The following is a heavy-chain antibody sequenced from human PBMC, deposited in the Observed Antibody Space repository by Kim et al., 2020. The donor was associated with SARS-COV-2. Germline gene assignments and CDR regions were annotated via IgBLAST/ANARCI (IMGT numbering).Heavy chain of an antibody. Sequence: SETLSLTCTVSGGSIGSSTYYWGWIRQPPGKGLECIGNIYYTGITYYNPSLKSRVTMSVDTSKNRFFLKLNSVTAADTAVYYCASLLSGSADSWGHGTLVTVSS. J-gene: IGHJ5*01. D-gene: IGHD1-26*01. CDR3: ASLLSGSADS. CDR2: IYYTGIT. V-gene: IGHV4-39*01. CDR1: GGSIGSSTYY.